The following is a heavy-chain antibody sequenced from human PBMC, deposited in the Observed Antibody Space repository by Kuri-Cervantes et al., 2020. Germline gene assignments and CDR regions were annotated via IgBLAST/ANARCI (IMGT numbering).Heavy chain of an antibody. V-gene: IGHV3-23*01. CDR3: AKEGRGGSLFDY. CDR2: ISGSGGST. D-gene: IGHD1-26*01. CDR1: GFTFSSYA. J-gene: IGHJ4*02. Sequence: LSLTCAASGFTFSSYAMSWVRQAPGKGLEWVSAISGSGGSTYYADSVKGRFTFSRDNSKNTLFLQMNSLRAEDTAVYYCAKEGRGGSLFDYWGQGTLVTVSS.